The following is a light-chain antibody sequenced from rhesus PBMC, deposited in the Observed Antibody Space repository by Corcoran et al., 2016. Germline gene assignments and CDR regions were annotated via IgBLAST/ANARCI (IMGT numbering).Light chain of an antibody. J-gene: IGLJ1*01. CDR3: SSYATFNTFT. V-gene: IGLV2-13*03. Sequence: QSAPTQSPSVSGSPGQSVTISCTGTSSDIGGSNRVSWYQLHPGKAPKVLIYEVIKRPSGVSDRFSGSKSGNTASLTISVLQAEDEADYYCSSYATFNTFTFGSGTRLTVL. CDR1: SSDIGGSNR. CDR2: EVI.